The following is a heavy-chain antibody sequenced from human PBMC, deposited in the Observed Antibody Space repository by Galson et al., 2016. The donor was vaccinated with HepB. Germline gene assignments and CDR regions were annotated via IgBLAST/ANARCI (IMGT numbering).Heavy chain of an antibody. CDR3: ARRHEYCPPVGCSVDY. J-gene: IGHJ4*02. Sequence: SLRLSCAGSGFTFSRYGMHRVRQAPGKGLEWVAADSVHGGRKFYADVVKGRFTISRDSAKNMLFLQMSSLRDDDTAVYFCARRHEYCPPVGCSVDYWGQGTLVSVSS. D-gene: IGHD2/OR15-2a*01. CDR2: DSVHGGRK. CDR1: GFTFSRYG. V-gene: IGHV3-30*03.